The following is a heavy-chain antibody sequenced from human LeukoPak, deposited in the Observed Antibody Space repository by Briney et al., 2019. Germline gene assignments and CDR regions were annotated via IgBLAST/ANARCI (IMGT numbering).Heavy chain of an antibody. CDR2: MNPNSGNT. CDR3: ARLGVAAAGTTSYYYYYGMDV. J-gene: IGHJ6*02. CDR1: GYTFTSYD. V-gene: IGHV1-8*01. D-gene: IGHD6-13*01. Sequence: GASVKVSCKASGYTFTSYDINWVRQATGQGLEWMGWMNPNSGNTGYAQKFQGRVTMTRNTSISTAYMELSSLRSEDTAVYYCARLGVAAAGTTSYYYYYGMDVWGQGTTVTVSS.